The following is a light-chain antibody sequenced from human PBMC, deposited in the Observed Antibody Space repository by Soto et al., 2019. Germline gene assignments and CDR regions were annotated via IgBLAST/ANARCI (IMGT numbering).Light chain of an antibody. CDR1: SSDVGAYNH. CDR3: CSYAGSYTLL. CDR2: EVS. J-gene: IGLJ2*01. V-gene: IGLV2-14*01. Sequence: QSALTQPASVSGSPGQSITISCTGTSSDVGAYNHVSWYQQHPGKAPQLIIYEVSNRPSGLSNRFSGSKSGNTASLTISGLQAEDEADYYCCSYAGSYTLLFGGGTKLTVL.